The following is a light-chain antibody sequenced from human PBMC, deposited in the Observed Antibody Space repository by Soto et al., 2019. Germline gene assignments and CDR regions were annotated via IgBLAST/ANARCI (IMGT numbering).Light chain of an antibody. CDR2: EGI. J-gene: IGLJ1*01. Sequence: QSALTQPASVSGSPGQSITISCTGTSSDIGTYNLVSWYQHYPGKAPKLMIYEGIKRPSGVSNRFSGSKSGNTALLTISGLQAEDEADYYCCSYAGSGTDNYVFGSGTKVTVL. CDR3: CSYAGSGTDNYV. V-gene: IGLV2-23*01. CDR1: SSDIGTYNL.